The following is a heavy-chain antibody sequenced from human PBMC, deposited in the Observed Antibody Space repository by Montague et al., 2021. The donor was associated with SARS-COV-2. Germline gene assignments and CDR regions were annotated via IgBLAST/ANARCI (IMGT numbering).Heavy chain of an antibody. J-gene: IGHJ4*02. Sequence: SETLSLTCSVSGGSISDYYWNWIRQPPGKGLEWIGYIYYNTGNTXYNPSLQSRVTISLDTSKNQLSLNLRSVTAADTALYFCARVTGYDYYFDCWGLGTLVTVSS. CDR3: ARVTGYDYYFDC. CDR1: GGSISDYY. D-gene: IGHD5-12*01. V-gene: IGHV4-59*01. CDR2: IYYNTGNT.